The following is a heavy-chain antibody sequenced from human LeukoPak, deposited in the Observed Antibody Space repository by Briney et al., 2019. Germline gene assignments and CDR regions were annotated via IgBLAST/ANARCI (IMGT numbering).Heavy chain of an antibody. Sequence: SETLSLTCTVSGGSMSGHYWSWIRHPPGKGLQWMGFVLYSGSTNYNPSLESRVTISIDTSKNQFSLKLRSVTDADAAVYCCARDRLDWGQGTLVTVSS. CDR3: ARDRLD. CDR2: VLYSGST. V-gene: IGHV4-59*11. J-gene: IGHJ4*02. CDR1: GGSMSGHY.